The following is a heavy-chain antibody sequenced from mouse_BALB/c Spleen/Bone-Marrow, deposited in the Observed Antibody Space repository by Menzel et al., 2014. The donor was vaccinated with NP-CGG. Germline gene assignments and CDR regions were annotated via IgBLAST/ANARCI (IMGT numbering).Heavy chain of an antibody. Sequence: QVQLKQSGAELARPGASVKLSCKASGYTFTSYWMQWVKQRPGQGLEWIGAIYPGDGDTRYTQKFKGKATLTADKSSSTAYMQLSSLASEDSAVYYCARGCPSDYWGQGTTLTVSS. CDR1: GYTFTSYW. CDR2: IYPGDGDT. D-gene: IGHD3-2*02. V-gene: IGHV1-87*01. CDR3: ARGCPSDY. J-gene: IGHJ2*01.